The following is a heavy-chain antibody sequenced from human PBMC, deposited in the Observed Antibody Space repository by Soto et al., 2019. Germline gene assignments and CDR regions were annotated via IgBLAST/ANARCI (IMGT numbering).Heavy chain of an antibody. CDR3: ATILEGSGPDNYYYMDV. Sequence: ASVKVSCKASRYSFNGIGFAWVRQAPGQGLEWMGWIGRYHGKKNFAQKIQGRVTITTDTSTNKANIDLRSQKSEDTAVYYCATILEGSGPDNYYYMDVWGKGTTVTVSS. V-gene: IGHV1-18*01. J-gene: IGHJ6*03. CDR2: IGRYHGKK. CDR1: RYSFNGIG. D-gene: IGHD3-10*01.